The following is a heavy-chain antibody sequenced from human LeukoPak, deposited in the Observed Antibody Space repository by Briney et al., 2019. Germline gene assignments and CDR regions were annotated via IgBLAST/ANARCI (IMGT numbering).Heavy chain of an antibody. CDR2: IYHSGST. Sequence: PSETLSLTCTVSGYSISSGYYWGWIRQPPGQGLEWIGSIYHSGSTYYNPSLKSRVTISVDTSKNQFSLKLSSVTAADTAVYYCARGSYYYDSSGSLRGTYYYYYYYMDVWGKGTTVTISS. J-gene: IGHJ6*03. CDR3: ARGSYYYDSSGSLRGTYYYYYYYMDV. V-gene: IGHV4-38-2*02. CDR1: GYSISSGYY. D-gene: IGHD3-22*01.